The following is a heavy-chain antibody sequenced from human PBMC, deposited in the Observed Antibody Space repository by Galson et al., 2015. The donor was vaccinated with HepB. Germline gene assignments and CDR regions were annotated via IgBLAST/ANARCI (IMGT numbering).Heavy chain of an antibody. CDR1: GFTFSSYA. D-gene: IGHD3-22*01. Sequence: SLRLSCAASGFTFSSYAMSWVRQAPGKGLEWVSAISGSGGSTYYADSVKGRFTISRDNSKNTLYLQMNSLRAEDTAVYYCARDPRLDYYDSSEVDYWGQGTLVTVSS. CDR2: ISGSGGST. V-gene: IGHV3-23*01. CDR3: ARDPRLDYYDSSEVDY. J-gene: IGHJ4*02.